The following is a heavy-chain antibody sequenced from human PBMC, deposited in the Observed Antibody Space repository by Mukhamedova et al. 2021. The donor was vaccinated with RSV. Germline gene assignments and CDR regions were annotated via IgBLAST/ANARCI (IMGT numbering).Heavy chain of an antibody. CDR2: IDPSDSYT. D-gene: IGHD5-12*01. CDR3: ASHLRGYASSFDP. J-gene: IGHJ5*02. V-gene: IGHV5-10-1*01. Sequence: VRQMPGKGLEWMGRIDPSDSYTNYSPSFQGHVTISADKSISNAYLQWSSLKASDTAMYYCASHLRGYASSFDPWGQGTLVTVSS.